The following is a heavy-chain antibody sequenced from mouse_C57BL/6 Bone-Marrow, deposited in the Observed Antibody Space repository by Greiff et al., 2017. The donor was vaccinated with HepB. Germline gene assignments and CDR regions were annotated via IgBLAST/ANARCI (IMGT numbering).Heavy chain of an antibody. J-gene: IGHJ1*03. D-gene: IGHD1-1*01. CDR2: SRNKANDYTT. V-gene: IGHV7-1*01. CDR3: ARDVYYYGSSPYWYFDV. Sequence: EVQVVESGGGLVQSGRSLRLSCATSGFTFSDFYMEWVRQAPGKGLEWIAASRNKANDYTTEYSASVKGRFIVSRDTSQSILYLQMNALRAEDTAIYYCARDVYYYGSSPYWYFDVWGTGTTVTVSS. CDR1: GFTFSDFY.